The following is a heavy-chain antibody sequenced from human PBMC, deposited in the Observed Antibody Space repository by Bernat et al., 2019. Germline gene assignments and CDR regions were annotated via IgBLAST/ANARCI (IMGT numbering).Heavy chain of an antibody. Sequence: QVQLQESGPGLVKPSQTLSLTCTVSGGSISSGSYYWSWIRQPAGKGLEWIGRIYTSGSTNYNPSLKSRVTISVDTSKNQFSLKLTSVTAADTAVYYCASVFGGNSAYWYFDLWGRGTLVTVSS. CDR1: GGSISSGSYY. J-gene: IGHJ2*01. V-gene: IGHV4-61*02. CDR2: IYTSGST. D-gene: IGHD4-23*01. CDR3: ASVFGGNSAYWYFDL.